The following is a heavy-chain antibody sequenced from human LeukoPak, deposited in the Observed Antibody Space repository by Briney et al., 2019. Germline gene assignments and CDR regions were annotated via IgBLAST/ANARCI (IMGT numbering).Heavy chain of an antibody. J-gene: IGHJ4*02. Sequence: SETLSLTCAVYGGSFSGYYWSWIRQPPGKGLEWIGDINHSGSTNYNPSLKSRVTISVDTSKNQFSLKLSSVTAADTAVYYCARGGYCTNGVCYGDYYFDYWGQGTLVTVSS. D-gene: IGHD2-8*01. CDR2: INHSGST. CDR1: GGSFSGYY. CDR3: ARGGYCTNGVCYGDYYFDY. V-gene: IGHV4-34*01.